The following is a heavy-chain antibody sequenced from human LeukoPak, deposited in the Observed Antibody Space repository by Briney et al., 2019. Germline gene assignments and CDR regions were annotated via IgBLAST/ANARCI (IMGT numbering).Heavy chain of an antibody. CDR3: ARGRYDILTGYRQYYFDY. CDR2: IYYSGST. Sequence: SETLSLTCTVSGGSISSGGYYWSWIRQHPGKGLEWIGYIYYSGSTYYNPSLKSRVTISVDTSKNQFSLKLSSVTAADTAVYYCARGRYDILTGYRQYYFDYWGQGTLVTVSS. D-gene: IGHD3-9*01. J-gene: IGHJ4*02. CDR1: GGSISSGGYY. V-gene: IGHV4-31*03.